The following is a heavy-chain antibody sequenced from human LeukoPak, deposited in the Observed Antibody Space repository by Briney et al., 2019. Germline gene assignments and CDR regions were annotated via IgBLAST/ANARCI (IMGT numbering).Heavy chain of an antibody. CDR3: ARGRSSSWPHYYYYYYMDV. V-gene: IGHV1-8*02. CDR1: GYTFTSYG. J-gene: IGHJ6*03. CDR2: MNPNSGNT. D-gene: IGHD6-13*01. Sequence: ASVKVSCKASGYTFTSYGINWVRQATGQGLEWMGWMNPNSGNTGYAQKFQGRVTMTRNTSISTAYMELSSLRSEDTAVYYCARGRSSSWPHYYYYYYMDVWGKGTTVTISS.